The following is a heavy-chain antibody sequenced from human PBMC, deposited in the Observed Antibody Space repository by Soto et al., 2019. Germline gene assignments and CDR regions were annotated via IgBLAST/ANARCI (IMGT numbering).Heavy chain of an antibody. J-gene: IGHJ6*02. V-gene: IGHV3-7*03. D-gene: IGHD5-12*01. CDR3: ARHWLKDGGGMDV. Sequence: PGGSLRLSCAASGFMFSSYWMNWVRQAPGKGLEWVANINQHGSERYYVDSVKGRFTISRDKAKNSLYLQMNSLRVEDTAVYYCARHWLKDGGGMDVWGQGTTVTVPS. CDR2: INQHGSER. CDR1: GFMFSSYW.